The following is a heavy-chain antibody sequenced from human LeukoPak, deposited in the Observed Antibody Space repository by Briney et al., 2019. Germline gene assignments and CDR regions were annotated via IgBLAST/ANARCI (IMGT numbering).Heavy chain of an antibody. V-gene: IGHV3-30*02. Sequence: RLSCSASGYTFSSYGMNLVRQAPGKGLEWMAFIRYDGSNKYYADSVKGRFTFSRDNSKNTLYLQMNSLRAEDTAVYYCAKHRSLDMVGGAVDYWGQGTLVTVSS. CDR2: IRYDGSNK. CDR3: AKHRSLDMVGGAVDY. J-gene: IGHJ4*02. D-gene: IGHD2-15*01. CDR1: GYTFSSYG.